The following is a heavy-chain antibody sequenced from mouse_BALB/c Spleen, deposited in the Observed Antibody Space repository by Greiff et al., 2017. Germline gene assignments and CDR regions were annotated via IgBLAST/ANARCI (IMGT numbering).Heavy chain of an antibody. V-gene: IGHV1-5*01. Sequence: VQLQQSGTVLARPGASVKMSCKASGYSFTSYWMHWVKQRPGQGLEWIGAIYPGNSDTSYNQKFKGKAKLTAVTSASTAYMELSSLTNEDSAVYYCTRDHYYGSSGFAYWGQGTLVTVSA. D-gene: IGHD1-1*01. J-gene: IGHJ3*01. CDR1: GYSFTSYW. CDR3: TRDHYYGSSGFAY. CDR2: IYPGNSDT.